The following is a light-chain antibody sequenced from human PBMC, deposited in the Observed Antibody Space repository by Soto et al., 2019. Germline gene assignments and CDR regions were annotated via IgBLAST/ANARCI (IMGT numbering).Light chain of an antibody. V-gene: IGLV2-14*03. CDR2: DVI. J-gene: IGLJ1*01. Sequence: QSVLTQPASVSDSPAQSITISCTGTSSDIGAFNHVSWHQQHPGKAPKLIIYDVINRPSGVSNRFSGSKTGNTASLIISGLQAEDEADYYCSSYTSSSSYVFGSGTKVTVL. CDR3: SSYTSSSSYV. CDR1: SSDIGAFNH.